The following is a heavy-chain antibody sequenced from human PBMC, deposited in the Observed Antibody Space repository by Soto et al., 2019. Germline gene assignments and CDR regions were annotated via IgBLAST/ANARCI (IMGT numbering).Heavy chain of an antibody. Sequence: QVHLVESGGGVVQPGTSLRLACAASGFRFSGYGMQWVRQTPGKGLEWVGVIWYDGSKTFYADSVKGRFTISRDNSNNNVFLQMDSLRAEDTAVCHCVTDIGGGSWYSLAYWGPEAWSPSPQ. CDR3: VTDIGGGSWYSLAY. J-gene: IGHJ4*01. D-gene: IGHD2-15*01. CDR2: IWYDGSKT. CDR1: GFRFSGYG. V-gene: IGHV3-33*03.